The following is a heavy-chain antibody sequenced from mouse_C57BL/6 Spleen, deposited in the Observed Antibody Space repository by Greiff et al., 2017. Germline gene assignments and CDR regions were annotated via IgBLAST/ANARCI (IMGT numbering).Heavy chain of an antibody. Sequence: VKLQESGPGLVAPSQSLSITCTVSGFSLTSYAISWVRQPPGKGLEWLGVIWTGGGTNYNSALKSRLSISKDNSKSQVFLKMNSLQTDDTARYYCARDYYGSSGYAMDYWGQGTSVTVSS. CDR1: GFSLTSYA. V-gene: IGHV2-9-1*01. CDR3: ARDYYGSSGYAMDY. D-gene: IGHD1-1*01. CDR2: IWTGGGT. J-gene: IGHJ4*01.